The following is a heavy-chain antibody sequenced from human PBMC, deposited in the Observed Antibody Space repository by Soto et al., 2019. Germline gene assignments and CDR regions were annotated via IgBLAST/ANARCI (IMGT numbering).Heavy chain of an antibody. CDR3: ARALVVVSNWFAP. D-gene: IGHD2-15*01. J-gene: IGHJ5*02. CDR1: GFTFTSHW. V-gene: IGHV3-7*03. Sequence: LRLACAASGFTFTSHWMRWVRQAPGKGLEWVANIKPDGSTKSYLDSVKGRFTISRDNAKNSLYLQMNSLRAEDTAVYYCARALVVVSNWFAPWGQGTLVTVSS. CDR2: IKPDGSTK.